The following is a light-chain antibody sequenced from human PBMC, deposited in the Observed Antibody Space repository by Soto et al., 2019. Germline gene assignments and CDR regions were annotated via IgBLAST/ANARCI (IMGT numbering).Light chain of an antibody. CDR2: NNH. V-gene: IGLV1-44*01. J-gene: IGLJ3*02. Sequence: QSVLTQPPSASGTPGQRVTISCSGSSSNVGLQTVCWFQHLPGTAPRLLVYNNHQRPSGVPDRFSGSKSGTSASLAISVLQSEDEADDYCATWDVRLSAWVVGGGTKLTVL. CDR3: ATWDVRLSAWV. CDR1: SSNVGLQT.